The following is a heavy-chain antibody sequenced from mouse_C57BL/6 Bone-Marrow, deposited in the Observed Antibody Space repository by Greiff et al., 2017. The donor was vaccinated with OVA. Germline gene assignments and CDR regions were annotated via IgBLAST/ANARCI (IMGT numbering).Heavy chain of an antibody. CDR2: IYPGDGDT. CDR3: ARNNRDD. J-gene: IGHJ4*01. CDR1: GYAFSSSW. V-gene: IGHV1-82*01. Sequence: QVQLQQSGPELVKPGASVKISCKASGYAFSSSWMNWVKQRPGKGLEWIGRIYPGDGDTNYNGKFKGKATMTANKSSSTDYMLLSSLTSEDSAVYFCARNNRDDWGQGTSVTVSS.